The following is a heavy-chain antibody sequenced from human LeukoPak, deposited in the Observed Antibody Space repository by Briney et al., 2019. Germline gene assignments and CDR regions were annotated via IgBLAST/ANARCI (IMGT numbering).Heavy chain of an antibody. D-gene: IGHD2/OR15-2a*01. V-gene: IGHV3-7*05. CDR3: ARVRVSSYYGMDI. CDR2: IKEDEREK. J-gene: IGHJ6*02. CDR1: GFTFSNYW. Sequence: GGALRLSCVASGFTFSNYWMSWVGQARGKGVECVANIKEDEREKYYVNSVNGRLTISRDNAKNSLFMQMTSLRAEDTAVYYCARVRVSSYYGMDIWGQGTTVTVSS.